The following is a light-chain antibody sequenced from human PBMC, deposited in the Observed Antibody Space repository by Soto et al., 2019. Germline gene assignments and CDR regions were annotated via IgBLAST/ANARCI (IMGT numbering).Light chain of an antibody. CDR2: LNSDGSH. CDR1: SGHSSYA. Sequence: QPVLTQSPSASASLGASVKLTWTLSSGHSSYAIAWHQQQPEKGPRYLMKLNSDGSHSKGDGIPDRFSGSSSGAERYLTISSLQSEDEADYYCQTWGTGIVVFGGGTKVTVL. V-gene: IGLV4-69*01. J-gene: IGLJ2*01. CDR3: QTWGTGIVV.